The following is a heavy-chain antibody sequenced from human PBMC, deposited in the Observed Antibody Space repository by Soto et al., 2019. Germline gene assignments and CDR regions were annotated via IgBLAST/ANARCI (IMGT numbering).Heavy chain of an antibody. CDR2: IIPILGIA. CDR3: ASRPYSNYYYYYMDV. D-gene: IGHD4-4*01. J-gene: IGHJ6*03. V-gene: IGHV1-69*02. Sequence: ASVKVSCKASGGTFSSYTISWVRQAPGQGLEWMGRIIPILGIANYAQKFQGRVTITADKSTSTAYMELSSLRSEDTAVYYCASRPYSNYYYYYMDVWGKGTTVTVSS. CDR1: GGTFSSYT.